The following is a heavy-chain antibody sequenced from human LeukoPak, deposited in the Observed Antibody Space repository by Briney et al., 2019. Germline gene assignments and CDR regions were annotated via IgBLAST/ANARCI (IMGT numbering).Heavy chain of an antibody. Sequence: PGGSLRLSCEGSGFPFNSFAIHWVRQAPGRGLEWVTVISYDGSKKYYADSVRGRFSISRDNSKNTVYVQMSGLRAEDTAVYYCAKSTGREIYSYNGMDVWGQGTTVTVSS. J-gene: IGHJ6*02. CDR2: ISYDGSKK. CDR1: GFPFNSFA. V-gene: IGHV3-30*18. CDR3: AKSTGREIYSYNGMDV. D-gene: IGHD4-11*01.